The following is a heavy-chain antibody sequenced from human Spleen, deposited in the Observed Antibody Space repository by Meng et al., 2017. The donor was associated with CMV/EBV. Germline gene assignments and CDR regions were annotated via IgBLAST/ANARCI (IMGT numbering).Heavy chain of an antibody. CDR1: EFTFGDYA. CDR2: IRGKGYGGTA. Sequence: GESLKISCTPSEFTFGDYAVTWVRQAPGKGLDWVGFIRGKGYGGTAEYAGSVKGRITISRDDSKSIAYLQLNSLKTDDTAVYYCTTRRYSHWGQGTLVTVSS. J-gene: IGHJ4*02. CDR3: TTRRYSH. D-gene: IGHD6-13*01. V-gene: IGHV3-49*04.